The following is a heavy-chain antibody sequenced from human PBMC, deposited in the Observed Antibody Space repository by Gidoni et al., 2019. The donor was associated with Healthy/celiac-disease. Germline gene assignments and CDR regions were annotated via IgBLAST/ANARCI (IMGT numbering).Heavy chain of an antibody. CDR2: ISWNSGSI. Sequence: EVQLVESGGGLVQPGRSLRLSFAASGLTFDAYAMHWVRQATGTGLEWVAGISWNSGSIGYADSVKGRFTISRDNAKNSLYLQMNSLRAEDTALYCCAKDRSGYSSGWYWDAFDIWGQGTMVTVSS. D-gene: IGHD6-19*01. CDR1: GLTFDAYA. CDR3: AKDRSGYSSGWYWDAFDI. V-gene: IGHV3-9*01. J-gene: IGHJ3*02.